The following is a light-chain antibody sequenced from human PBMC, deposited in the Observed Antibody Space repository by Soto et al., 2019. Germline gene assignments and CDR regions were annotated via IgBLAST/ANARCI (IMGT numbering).Light chain of an antibody. J-gene: IGLJ1*01. Sequence: SVLTQPASVSGSPGQSITISCTGTSSDVGGYNYVSWYQQQSGKAPKLIIHEVSNRPSGVSNRFSGSKSGNTASLTISGLQAEDEGDYYCSSFTSSRAYVFGVGTKVTVL. CDR3: SSFTSSRAYV. V-gene: IGLV2-14*01. CDR1: SSDVGGYNY. CDR2: EVS.